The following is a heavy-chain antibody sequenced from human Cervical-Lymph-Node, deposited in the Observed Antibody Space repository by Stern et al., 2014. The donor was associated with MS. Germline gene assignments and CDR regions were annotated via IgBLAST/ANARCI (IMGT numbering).Heavy chain of an antibody. Sequence: EVQLVQSGAEVKKPGESLKISCQVSGYNFATYWIAWVRQKPGKGLEWMGIIYPGDSDPKYSPSFQGQVTISADKSISTAYLQWSSLRASDTAIYYCARPEPQQELRYWGQGTLITVSS. J-gene: IGHJ4*02. CDR3: ARPEPQQELRY. D-gene: IGHD1-14*01. V-gene: IGHV5-51*01. CDR1: GYNFATYW. CDR2: IYPGDSDP.